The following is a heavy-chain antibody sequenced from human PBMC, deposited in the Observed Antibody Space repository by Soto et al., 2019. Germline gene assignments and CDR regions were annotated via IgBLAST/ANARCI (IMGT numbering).Heavy chain of an antibody. CDR3: ARGPGSSWYATIYFDY. CDR1: GGSFSGYY. V-gene: IGHV4-34*01. J-gene: IGHJ4*02. D-gene: IGHD6-13*01. CDR2: INHSGST. Sequence: SETLSLTCAVYGGSFSGYYWSWIRQPPGKGLEWIGEINHSGSTNYNPSLKSRVTISVDTSKNQFSLKLSSVTAADTAVYYCARGPGSSWYATIYFDYWGQGTLVTVSS.